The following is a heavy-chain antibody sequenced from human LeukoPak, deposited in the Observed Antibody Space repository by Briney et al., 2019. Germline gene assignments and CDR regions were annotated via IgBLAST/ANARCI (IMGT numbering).Heavy chain of an antibody. D-gene: IGHD2-21*02. CDR2: ISYDGSNK. V-gene: IGHV3-30*04. J-gene: IGHJ3*02. Sequence: PGRSLRLSCAASGFTFSSYAMHWIRQAPGKGLEWVAVISYDGSNKYYADSVKGRLTIPRDNSKNTLYLQMNSLRAEDTAVYYCARDRGGDYAFDIWGQGTMVTVSS. CDR3: ARDRGGDYAFDI. CDR1: GFTFSSYA.